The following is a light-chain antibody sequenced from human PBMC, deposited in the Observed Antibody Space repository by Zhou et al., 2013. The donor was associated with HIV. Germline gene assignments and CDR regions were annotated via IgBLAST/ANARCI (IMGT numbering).Light chain of an antibody. CDR3: ATWDSSLNPGGV. J-gene: IGLJ2*01. CDR2: EDN. CDR1: SSNVGNNY. V-gene: IGLV1-51*02. Sequence: QSALTQPPSVSAAPGQKVIISCSGTSSNVGNNYVSWYQQQLPDTAPKLLIYEDNKRPLGIPDRFSGSKSGSTATLGITGLQTGDEADYYCATWDSSLNPGGVFGGGTKLTVL.